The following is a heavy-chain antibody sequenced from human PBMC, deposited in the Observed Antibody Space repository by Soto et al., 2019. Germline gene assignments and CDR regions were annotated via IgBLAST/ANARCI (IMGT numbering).Heavy chain of an antibody. CDR1: GFTFSSYS. CDR2: ISSSSSYI. J-gene: IGHJ4*01. D-gene: IGHD4-4*01. Sequence: GGSLRLSCAASGFTFSSYSMNWVRQAPGKGLEWVSSISSSSSYIYYADSVKGRFTISRDNAKNSLYLQMNSLRAEDTAVYYCARDFPTFYSNYDPVDYWGHGSLVTVSS. V-gene: IGHV3-21*01. CDR3: ARDFPTFYSNYDPVDY.